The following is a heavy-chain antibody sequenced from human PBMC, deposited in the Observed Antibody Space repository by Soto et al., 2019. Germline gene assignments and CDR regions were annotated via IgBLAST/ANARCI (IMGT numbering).Heavy chain of an antibody. J-gene: IGHJ4*02. CDR3: ARDQAIGGSSY. V-gene: IGHV4-31*03. CDR1: GGSISSGSYY. CDR2: IYYSESN. Sequence: QVQLQESGPGLVKPSQTLSLTSTVSGGSISSGSYYWSWIRQHPGKGLEWFGYIYYSESNHYNPSIKSRVTISVDTSKNQFSLKLSSVTAADTAVYYCARDQAIGGSSYWGQGTLVTVSS. D-gene: IGHD1-26*01.